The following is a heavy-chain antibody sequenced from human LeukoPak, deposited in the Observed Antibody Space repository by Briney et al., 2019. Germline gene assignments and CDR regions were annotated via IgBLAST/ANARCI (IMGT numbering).Heavy chain of an antibody. CDR1: GYTFTSYG. J-gene: IGHJ4*02. Sequence: ASVKVSCKASGYTFTSYGISWVRQAPGQGREWMGWISAYNGNTNYAQKLQGRVTMTTDTSTSTAYMELRSLRSDDTAVYYCARWTNIVGAMDYWGQGTLVTVSS. D-gene: IGHD1-26*01. CDR2: ISAYNGNT. CDR3: ARWTNIVGAMDY. V-gene: IGHV1-18*01.